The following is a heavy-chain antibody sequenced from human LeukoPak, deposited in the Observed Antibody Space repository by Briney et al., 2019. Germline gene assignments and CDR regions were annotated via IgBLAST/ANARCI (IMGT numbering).Heavy chain of an antibody. V-gene: IGHV1-69*05. Sequence: ASVKVSFTASGGTFSSYAISWVRQAPGQGLEWMGGIIPISGTANYAQKFQGRVTITTDESTSTAYMELSSLRSEDTAVYYCARDHTYYDFWSGRGLDYWGQGTLVTVSS. CDR1: GGTFSSYA. CDR2: IIPISGTA. J-gene: IGHJ4*02. D-gene: IGHD3-3*01. CDR3: ARDHTYYDFWSGRGLDY.